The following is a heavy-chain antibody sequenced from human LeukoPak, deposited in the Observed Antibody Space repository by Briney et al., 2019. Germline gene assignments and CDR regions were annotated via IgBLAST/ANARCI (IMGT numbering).Heavy chain of an antibody. D-gene: IGHD2-21*02. CDR2: IIPIFGTA. J-gene: IGHJ4*02. CDR1: GGTFSSYA. CDR3: ARDLGYCGDDCYSY. Sequence: SVKVSCKSSGGTFSSYAISWVRQAPGQGLEWMGGIIPIFGTANYAQKFQGRVTITADESTSTAYMELSSLRSEDTAVYYCARDLGYCGDDCYSYWGQGTLVTVSS. V-gene: IGHV1-69*13.